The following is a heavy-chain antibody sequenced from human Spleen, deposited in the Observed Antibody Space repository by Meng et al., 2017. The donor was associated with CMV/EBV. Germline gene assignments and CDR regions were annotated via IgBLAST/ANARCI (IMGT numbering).Heavy chain of an antibody. CDR1: GGSISSSSYY. V-gene: IGHV4-39*07. CDR2: INHSGST. Sequence: SETLSLTCTVSGGSISSSSYYWGWIRQPPGKGLEWIGEINHSGSTNYNPSLKSRVTMSVDTSKNQISLKLSSVTAADTAVYYCARGDIVVVPPAKADNSWFDPWGQGTLVTVSS. CDR3: ARGDIVVVPPAKADNSWFDP. J-gene: IGHJ5*02. D-gene: IGHD2-2*01.